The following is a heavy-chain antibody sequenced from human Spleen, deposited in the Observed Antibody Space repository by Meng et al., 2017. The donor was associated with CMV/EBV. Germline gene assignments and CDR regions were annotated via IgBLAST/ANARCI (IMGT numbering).Heavy chain of an antibody. CDR1: GFVFSTYN. V-gene: IGHV3-21*01. CDR2: ISSSSSYI. J-gene: IGHJ6*02. D-gene: IGHD3-3*01. CDR3: ARGTHDIWSGSPMDG. Sequence: GESLKISCAASGFVFSTYNRNWVRQAPGKGLEWVSSISSSSSYIYYADSVRGRLTISRDNAKNSVYLEMNDLRAEDTAVYYCARGTHDIWSGSPMDGWGQGSTVTVSS.